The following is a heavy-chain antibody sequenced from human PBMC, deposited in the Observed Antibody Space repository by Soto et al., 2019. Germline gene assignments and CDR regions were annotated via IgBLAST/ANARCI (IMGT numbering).Heavy chain of an antibody. D-gene: IGHD6-6*01. Sequence: EVQLAESGGGVARPGGSRRLSCAASGIAFGDYGMTWVRRVPGKGLEWVAGIRWNGDNTGYAAFAKGRFTISRDNSKKSLLLEMNSLRVEDTAFYYCARGEYTSRRGFDVWGQGTPVTVSS. CDR1: GIAFGDYG. J-gene: IGHJ6*02. CDR2: IRWNGDNT. V-gene: IGHV3-20*04. CDR3: ARGEYTSRRGFDV.